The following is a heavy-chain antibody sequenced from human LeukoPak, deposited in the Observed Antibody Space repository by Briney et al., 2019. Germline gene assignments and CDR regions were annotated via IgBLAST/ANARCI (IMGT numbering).Heavy chain of an antibody. D-gene: IGHD2-8*01. CDR2: IYYSGST. CDR1: GGSISSYY. V-gene: IGHV4-59*01. Sequence: KPSETLSLTCTVSGGSISSYYWSWLRQPPGKGLEWIGYIYYSGSTNYNPSLMSRVTISEDPSKNQFSLKLTSVTAADTAAYYCARGGHFTNGWYWYFDLWGRGTLVTVSS. CDR3: ARGGHFTNGWYWYFDL. J-gene: IGHJ2*01.